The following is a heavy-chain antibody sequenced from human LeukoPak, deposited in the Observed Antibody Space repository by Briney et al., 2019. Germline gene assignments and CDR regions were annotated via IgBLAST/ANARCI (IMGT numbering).Heavy chain of an antibody. CDR1: GYTFTGYY. V-gene: IGHV1-2*02. CDR2: INPNSGGT. CDR3: ARGPARRYSYVDAFDI. J-gene: IGHJ3*02. D-gene: IGHD5-18*01. Sequence: GASVKVSCKASGYTFTGYYMHWVRQAPGQGLEWMGWINPNSGGTNYAQKFQGRVTMTRDTSISTAYMELSRLRSDDTAVYYCARGPARRYSYVDAFDIWGQGTMVTVSS.